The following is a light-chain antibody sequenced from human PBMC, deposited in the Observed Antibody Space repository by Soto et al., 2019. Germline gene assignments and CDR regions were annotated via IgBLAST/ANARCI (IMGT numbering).Light chain of an antibody. CDR3: QQYGNLRGT. Sequence: EIVLTQSPGTLSLSPGERTTLSCRASQSVSSSYLAWYQQKPGQAPRLLIYNASSRATGIPDRFSGSGSGTDFTLTISRLEPEDFAVYYCQQYGNLRGTFGQGTKVEIK. CDR1: QSVSSSY. V-gene: IGKV3-20*01. CDR2: NAS. J-gene: IGKJ1*01.